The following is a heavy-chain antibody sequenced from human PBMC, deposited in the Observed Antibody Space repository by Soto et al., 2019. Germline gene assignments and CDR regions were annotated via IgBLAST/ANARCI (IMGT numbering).Heavy chain of an antibody. CDR3: ARAHSSGRRGLGGY. D-gene: IGHD6-19*01. V-gene: IGHV3-21*06. Sequence: ESGGGLVKPGGSLRLSCAASGFTFSSYSMNWVRQAPGKGLEWVSSISSSSSYIYYADSVKGRFTISRDDAKNSLYLQMNSLRDEDTAVYYCARAHSSGRRGLGGYWGQGTLVTVSS. CDR2: ISSSSSYI. J-gene: IGHJ4*02. CDR1: GFTFSSYS.